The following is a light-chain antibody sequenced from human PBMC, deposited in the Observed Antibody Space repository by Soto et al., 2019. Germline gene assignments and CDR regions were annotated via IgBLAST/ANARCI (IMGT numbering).Light chain of an antibody. J-gene: IGKJ1*01. CDR2: KAS. CDR1: QSISSW. V-gene: IGKV1-5*03. CDR3: QQYNSYWT. Sequence: DIQMTQSPSTLSASVGDRVTITCRASQSISSWLAWYQQKPGKAPKLMIYKASSLESGVPSRFSGSGSGTDVALTISSLQPDDFATYYCQQYNSYWTFGQGTKVEIK.